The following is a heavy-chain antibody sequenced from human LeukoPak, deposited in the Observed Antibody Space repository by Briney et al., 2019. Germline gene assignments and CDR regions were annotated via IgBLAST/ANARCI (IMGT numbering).Heavy chain of an antibody. CDR1: GFTFSSHG. CDR2: ISYDENNK. CDR3: ARDSSGIGLNY. Sequence: PGGSLRLSCAASGFTFSSHGMHWVRQAPGKGLEWVAVISYDENNKYYADSVKGRFTISRDNSKNTLYFQMNSLRAEDTAVYYCARDSSGIGLNYWGQGTLVTVSS. V-gene: IGHV3-30*03. J-gene: IGHJ4*02. D-gene: IGHD3-10*01.